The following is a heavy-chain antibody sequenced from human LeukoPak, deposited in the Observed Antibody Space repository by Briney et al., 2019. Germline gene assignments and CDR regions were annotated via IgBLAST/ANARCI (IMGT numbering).Heavy chain of an antibody. CDR3: ARAGRGCSSTSCYGEQYFQH. J-gene: IGHJ1*01. CDR2: IYTSGST. V-gene: IGHV4-4*07. CDR1: GGSISSYY. D-gene: IGHD2-2*01. Sequence: SETLSLTCTVSGGSISSYYWSWIRQPAGKGLEWIGRIYTSGSTNYNPSLKSRVTMSVDTSKNQFSLKLSSVTAADTAVYYCARAGRGCSSTSCYGEQYFQHWGQGTLVTVSS.